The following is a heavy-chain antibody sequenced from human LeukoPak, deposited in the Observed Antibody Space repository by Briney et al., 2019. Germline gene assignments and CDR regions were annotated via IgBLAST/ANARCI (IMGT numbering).Heavy chain of an antibody. J-gene: IGHJ4*02. CDR1: GGSISSYY. CDR2: IYYSGST. V-gene: IGHV4-59*01. D-gene: IGHD6-19*01. Sequence: SETLSLTCTVSGGSISSYYWSWIRQPPGKGLEWIGYIYYSGSTNYNPSLKSRVTISVDTSKNQFSLKLSSMTAADTAVYYCASSIAVAGTTKFDYWGQGTLVTVSS. CDR3: ASSIAVAGTTKFDY.